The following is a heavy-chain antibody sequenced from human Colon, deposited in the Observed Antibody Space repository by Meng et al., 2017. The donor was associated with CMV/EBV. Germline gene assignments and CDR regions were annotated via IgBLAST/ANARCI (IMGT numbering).Heavy chain of an antibody. V-gene: IGHV3-74*01. D-gene: IGHD4-23*01. Sequence: GGSLRLSCAASGFTFSSYAMSWVRQGPGKGLLWVSRINPDGSSTSYADSVKGRFTISRDNAKNTVFLQMNSLRAEDTAVYYCALSLRNSDGMDVWGQGTTVTVSS. CDR2: INPDGSST. J-gene: IGHJ6*02. CDR1: GFTFSSYA. CDR3: ALSLRNSDGMDV.